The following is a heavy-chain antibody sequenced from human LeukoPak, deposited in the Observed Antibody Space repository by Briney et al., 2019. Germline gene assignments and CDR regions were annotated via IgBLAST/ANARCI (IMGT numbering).Heavy chain of an antibody. V-gene: IGHV4-34*01. CDR2: INHSGST. J-gene: IGHJ5*02. CDR1: GGSFSGYY. Sequence: SETLSLTCAVYGGSFSGYYWSWIRQPPGKGLEWIGEINHSGSTNYNPSLKSRVTISVDTSKNQFSLKLSSVTAADTAEYYCATKIVVVPAAMPTNWFDPWGQGTLVTVSS. CDR3: ATKIVVVPAAMPTNWFDP. D-gene: IGHD2-2*01.